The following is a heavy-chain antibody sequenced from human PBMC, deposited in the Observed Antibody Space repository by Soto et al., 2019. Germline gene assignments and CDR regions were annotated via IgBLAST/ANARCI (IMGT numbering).Heavy chain of an antibody. V-gene: IGHV2-5*01. J-gene: IGHJ5*02. CDR1: GFSLSTSGVG. CDR3: AHRLVYYYIAARPGWFDP. D-gene: IGHD6-6*01. CDR2: IYWNDDK. Sequence: GSGPTLVNPTQTLTLTCTFSGFSLSTSGVGVGWIRQPPGKALEWLVLIYWNDDKRYSPSLNNRLTITKDTSKNQVVLTMTNMDPVDTATYYCAHRLVYYYIAARPGWFDPWGQGTLVTVSS.